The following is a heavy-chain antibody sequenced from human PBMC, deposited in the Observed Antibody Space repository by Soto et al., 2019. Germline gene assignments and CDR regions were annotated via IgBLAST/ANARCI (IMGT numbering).Heavy chain of an antibody. CDR1: GGTFSSYT. Sequence: QVQLVQSGAEVKKPGSSVKVSCKASGGTFSSYTISWVRQAPGQGLEWMGRIIPILGIANYAQKLQGRVTITADKSTSTAYMELSSLRSEDTAVYYCASLLDCSGGSCPDYWGQGTLVTVSS. J-gene: IGHJ4*02. CDR3: ASLLDCSGGSCPDY. V-gene: IGHV1-69*02. CDR2: IIPILGIA. D-gene: IGHD2-15*01.